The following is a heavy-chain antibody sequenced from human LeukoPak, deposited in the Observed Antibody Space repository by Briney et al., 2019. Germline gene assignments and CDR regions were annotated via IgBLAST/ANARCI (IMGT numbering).Heavy chain of an antibody. CDR1: GFSFSDYY. V-gene: IGHV3-11*03. Sequence: PGGSLRLSCAASGFSFSDYYMNWIRQAPGKGLEWVSYISSSATYTDYAESVKGRFTVSRDNAKNSLYLQMNSLRAEDTAVYYCARSFYDFLNGPYEEAFDIWGQGTMVTVSS. D-gene: IGHD3-3*01. CDR3: ARSFYDFLNGPYEEAFDI. CDR2: ISSSATYT. J-gene: IGHJ3*02.